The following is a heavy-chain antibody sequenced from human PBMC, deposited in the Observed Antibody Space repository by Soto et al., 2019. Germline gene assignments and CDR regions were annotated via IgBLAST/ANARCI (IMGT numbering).Heavy chain of an antibody. CDR3: AKDAWFGELPPTYYYYYGMDV. D-gene: IGHD3-10*01. CDR1: GFTFSSYG. CDR2: ISYDGSNK. V-gene: IGHV3-30*18. Sequence: PVGSLRLSCAASGFTFSSYGMHWVRQAPGKGLEWVAVISYDGSNKYYADSVKGRFTISRDNSKNTLYLQMNSLRAEDTAVYYCAKDAWFGELPPTYYYYYGMDVWGQGTTVTVSS. J-gene: IGHJ6*02.